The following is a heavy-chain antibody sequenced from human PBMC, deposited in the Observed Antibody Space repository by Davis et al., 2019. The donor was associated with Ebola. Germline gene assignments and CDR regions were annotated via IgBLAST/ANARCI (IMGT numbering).Heavy chain of an antibody. D-gene: IGHD5-12*01. CDR2: TYYNSKWYN. Sequence: HSQTLSLTCAISGDGLSINSGGWNWIRQSPSRGLEWLGRTYYNSKWYNDYAVSVKSRITINPDTSKNQFSLQLNSVTPEDTAVYYCTRGWLRGWFDPWGQGTLVTVSS. CDR1: GDGLSINSGG. J-gene: IGHJ5*02. CDR3: TRGWLRGWFDP. V-gene: IGHV6-1*01.